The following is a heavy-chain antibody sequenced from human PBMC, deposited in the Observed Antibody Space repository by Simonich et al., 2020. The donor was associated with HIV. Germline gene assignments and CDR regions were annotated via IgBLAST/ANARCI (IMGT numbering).Heavy chain of an antibody. D-gene: IGHD1-26*01. CDR2: VNPNSGVT. Sequence: QVQLVQSGAEVKKPGASVKVSCKASGYTFTDYNIHWVRQAPGQGLEGMGRVNPNSGVTSDPKKFQGRVTMTRDKSITTAYMELSRLRSDDTAFYYCATHGPGSYSSALDIWGQGTMVTVSS. J-gene: IGHJ3*02. CDR3: ATHGPGSYSSALDI. CDR1: GYTFTDYN. V-gene: IGHV1-2*06.